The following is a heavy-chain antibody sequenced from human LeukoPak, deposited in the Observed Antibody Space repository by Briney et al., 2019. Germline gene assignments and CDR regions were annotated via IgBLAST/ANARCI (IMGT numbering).Heavy chain of an antibody. J-gene: IGHJ6*04. Sequence: ASVKVSCKASGYTFTSYSISWVRQAPGQGLVWMGWISAYNGNTNYAQKLQGRVNMTTDTSTSTAYMELRSLRSDDTAVYYCARASSSTRYYYYGMDVWGKGTTVTVSS. CDR1: GYTFTSYS. V-gene: IGHV1-18*04. D-gene: IGHD6-13*01. CDR3: ARASSSTRYYYYGMDV. CDR2: ISAYNGNT.